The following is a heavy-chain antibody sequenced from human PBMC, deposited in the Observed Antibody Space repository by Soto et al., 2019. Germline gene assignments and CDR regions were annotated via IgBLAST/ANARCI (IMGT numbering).Heavy chain of an antibody. J-gene: IGHJ4*02. CDR3: ARLFIGRTDS. CDR2: IYYSGST. D-gene: IGHD1-1*01. Sequence: SETLSLTCTVSGGSISSSSYYWGWIRQPPGKGLEWIGSIYYSGSTYYNPSLKSRVTISVDTSKNQFPLKLSSVTAADTAVYYCARLFIGRTDSWGLGTLVTVSS. CDR1: GGSISSSSYY. V-gene: IGHV4-39*01.